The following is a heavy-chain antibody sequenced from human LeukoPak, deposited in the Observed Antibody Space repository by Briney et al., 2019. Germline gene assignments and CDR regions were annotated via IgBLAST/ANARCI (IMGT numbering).Heavy chain of an antibody. CDR1: GGSISNSY. Sequence: SETLSLTCTVSGGSISNSYWSWIRQPPGKGLEWIGYIYYSGSTNYNPSLKSRVTISVDTSKNQFSLKLSSVTAADTALLYCARVEAYDSSPWGQGTLVTVSS. V-gene: IGHV4-59*01. J-gene: IGHJ5*02. CDR3: ARVEAYDSSP. CDR2: IYYSGST. D-gene: IGHD3-22*01.